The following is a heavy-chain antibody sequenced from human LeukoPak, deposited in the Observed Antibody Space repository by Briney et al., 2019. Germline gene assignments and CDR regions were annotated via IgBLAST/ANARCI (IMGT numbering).Heavy chain of an antibody. CDR1: GFTFSGYW. D-gene: IGHD6-13*01. Sequence: GGFLRLSCAASGFTFSGYWMSWVRQAPGRGLEWVANIKQDGSEKYYVDSVKGRFIISRDNAKNSLFLQMNSLRAEDTAVYYCARDWQWQQLDGDAFDIWGQGTMVTVSS. V-gene: IGHV3-7*04. CDR3: ARDWQWQQLDGDAFDI. CDR2: IKQDGSEK. J-gene: IGHJ3*02.